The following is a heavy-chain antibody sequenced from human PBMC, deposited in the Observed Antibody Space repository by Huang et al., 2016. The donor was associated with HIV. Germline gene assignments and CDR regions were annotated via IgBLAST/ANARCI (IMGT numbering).Heavy chain of an antibody. CDR1: GGAVGPHS. V-gene: IGHV4-59*02. J-gene: IGHJ4*02. Sequence: QVRLQESGPGLVKPSATLSLSCTVFGGAVGPHSGSGIRQPPGKGREWVGIMNSSGRTKYNPSLKSRPTMSKDSSKNQFSLNLRSVTAADTARYYCARLDTSSWYSLDYWGQGTLVAVSS. CDR3: ARLDTSSWYSLDY. CDR2: MNSSGRT. D-gene: IGHD3-22*01.